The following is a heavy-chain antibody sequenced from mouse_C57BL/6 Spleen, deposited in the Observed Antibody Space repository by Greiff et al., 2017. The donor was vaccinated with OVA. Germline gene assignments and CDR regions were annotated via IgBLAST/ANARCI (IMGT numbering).Heavy chain of an antibody. V-gene: IGHV2-2*01. CDR2: IWGGGST. D-gene: IGHD1-1*01. CDR1: GFSLTSYG. Sequence: QVQLQQSGPGLVQPSQSLSITCTVSGFSLTSYGVHWVRQSPGKGLEWLGVIWGGGSTDYNAAFISRLSISKDNSKSQVFFKMNSLQADDTAIYYCARNAYYGSSAWFAYWGQGTLVTVSA. J-gene: IGHJ3*01. CDR3: ARNAYYGSSAWFAY.